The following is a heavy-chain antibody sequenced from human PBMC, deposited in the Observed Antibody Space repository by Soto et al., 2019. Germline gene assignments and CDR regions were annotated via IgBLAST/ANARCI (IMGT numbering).Heavy chain of an antibody. V-gene: IGHV3-15*01. CDR3: TTDGYNWNYGRAFDI. CDR2: IKSKTDGGTT. D-gene: IGHD1-7*01. CDR1: GFTFSNAW. J-gene: IGHJ3*02. Sequence: GGALRLSCAASGFTFSNAWMSWVRQAPGKGLEWVGRIKSKTDGGTTDYAAPVKGRFTSSRDDSKNTLYLQMNSLKTEDTAVYYCTTDGYNWNYGRAFDIWGQGTMVT.